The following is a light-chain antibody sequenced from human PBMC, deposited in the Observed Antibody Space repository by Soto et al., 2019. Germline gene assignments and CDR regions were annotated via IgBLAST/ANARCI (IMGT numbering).Light chain of an antibody. CDR2: RDS. J-gene: IGLJ1*01. CDR3: QVWDSSTGV. V-gene: IGLV3-9*01. Sequence: SSELTQPLSVSVALGQTARITCGGNNIGSKNVHWYQQKPGQAPVLVIYRDSNRPSGIPERFSGSNSGNTATLTISRAQAGDEAYYYCQVWDSSTGVFGTGTKVTVL. CDR1: NIGSKN.